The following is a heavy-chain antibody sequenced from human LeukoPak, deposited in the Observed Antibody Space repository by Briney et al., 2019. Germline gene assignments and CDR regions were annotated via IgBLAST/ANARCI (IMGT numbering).Heavy chain of an antibody. CDR1: GFTFSSYS. J-gene: IGHJ5*02. CDR3: ARDGEMATITSWFDP. CDR2: ISSSSSTI. Sequence: GGSLRLSCAASGFTFSSYSMNWVRQAPGKGLEWVSYISSSSSTIYYADSVKGRFTISRDNAKNSLYLQMNSLRAEDTAVYYCARDGEMATITSWFDPWGQGTLVTVSS. D-gene: IGHD5-24*01. V-gene: IGHV3-48*01.